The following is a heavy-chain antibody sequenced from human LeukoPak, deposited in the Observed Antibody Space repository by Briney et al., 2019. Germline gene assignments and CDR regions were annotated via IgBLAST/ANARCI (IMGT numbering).Heavy chain of an antibody. V-gene: IGHV1-8*01. D-gene: IGHD3-10*01. Sequence: WASVKVSCKASGYTFTSYDINWVRQATGQGLEWMGWMNPNSGNTGYAQKFQGRVTMTRNTSISTAYMELSSLRSEDTAVYYCARGYYGSGSYFYWGQGTLVTVSS. CDR1: GYTFTSYD. CDR2: MNPNSGNT. J-gene: IGHJ4*02. CDR3: ARGYYGSGSYFY.